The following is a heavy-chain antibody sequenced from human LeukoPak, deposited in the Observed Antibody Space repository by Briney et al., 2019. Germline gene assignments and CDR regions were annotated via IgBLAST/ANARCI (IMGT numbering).Heavy chain of an antibody. V-gene: IGHV1-2*02. J-gene: IGHJ4*02. D-gene: IGHD5-24*01. Sequence: ASVKVSCKASGYTFTCYYLHWVRQAPGQGLEYMGWINPNTGGTNYVQKFQGRVTMTRDTSISTGYMELSSLRSDDTALYYCARADGYNLGDFWGQGTQVTVSS. CDR2: INPNTGGT. CDR3: ARADGYNLGDF. CDR1: GYTFTCYY.